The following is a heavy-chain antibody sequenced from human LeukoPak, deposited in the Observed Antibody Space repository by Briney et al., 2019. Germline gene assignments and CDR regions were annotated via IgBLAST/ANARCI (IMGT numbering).Heavy chain of an antibody. CDR1: GYTFTSYY. J-gene: IGHJ4*02. V-gene: IGHV1-46*01. Sequence: GASVKVSCKASGYTFTSYYMHWVRQAPGQGLEWMGIINPSGGSTSYAQKFQGRVTMTGDTSTSTVYMELSSLRSEDTAVYYCARDQEGQYPTDYWGQGTLVTVSS. D-gene: IGHD2-2*01. CDR2: INPSGGST. CDR3: ARDQEGQYPTDY.